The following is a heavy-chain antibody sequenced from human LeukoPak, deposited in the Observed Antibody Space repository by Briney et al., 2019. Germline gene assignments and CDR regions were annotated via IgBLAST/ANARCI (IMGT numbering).Heavy chain of an antibody. V-gene: IGHV4-59*01. CDR2: IYYSGST. J-gene: IGHJ3*02. D-gene: IGHD3-16*02. CDR3: ARGSIDYDYVWGSYRYHDAFDI. CDR1: GGSISSYY. Sequence: SETLSLTCTVSGGSISSYYWSWIRQPPGKGLEWIGYIYYSGSTNYNPSLKSRVTISIDTSKNQFSLKLSSVTAADTAVYYCARGSIDYDYVWGSYRYHDAFDIWGQGTMVTVSS.